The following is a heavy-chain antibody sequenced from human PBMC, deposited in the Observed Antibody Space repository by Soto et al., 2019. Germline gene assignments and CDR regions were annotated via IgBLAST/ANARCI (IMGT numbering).Heavy chain of an antibody. CDR2: ISYDGSNK. CDR1: GFTFSSYA. V-gene: IGHV3-30-3*01. D-gene: IGHD3-3*01. J-gene: IGHJ6*02. Sequence: GGSLRLSCAASGFTFSSYAMHWVRQAPGKGLEWVAVISYDGSNKYYADSVKGRFTISRDNSKNTLYLQMNSLRAEGTAVYYCARDLPYYDFWSGYTPYYYYYGMDVWGQGXTVTVYS. CDR3: ARDLPYYDFWSGYTPYYYYYGMDV.